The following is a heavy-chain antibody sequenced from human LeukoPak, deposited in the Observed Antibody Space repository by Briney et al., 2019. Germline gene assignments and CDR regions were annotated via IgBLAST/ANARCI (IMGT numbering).Heavy chain of an antibody. CDR1: XXTFTXYY. CDR2: INPNSGGT. J-gene: IGHJ4*02. Sequence: SCKAXXXTFTXYYXHWVRQAPGXGLEWMGWINPNSGGTNYAQKFQGRVTMTRDTSISTAYMELSRLRSDDTAVYYCARAGVAARHLDYWGQGTLVTVSS. CDR3: ARAGVAARHLDY. D-gene: IGHD6-6*01. V-gene: IGHV1-2*02.